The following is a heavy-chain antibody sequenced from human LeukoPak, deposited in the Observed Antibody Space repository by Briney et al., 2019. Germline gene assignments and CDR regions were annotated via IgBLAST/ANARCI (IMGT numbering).Heavy chain of an antibody. CDR1: GGSLSSYF. Sequence: SETLSLTCSVSGGSLSSYFWSWIRQPAGKGLEWIGRIYTSGSTNYNPSLKSRVTMSVDTSKNQFSLKLSSVTAADTAVYYCARDQGYYDSSGYYLWGQGTLVTVSS. CDR3: ARDQGYYDSSGYYL. CDR2: IYTSGST. D-gene: IGHD3-22*01. J-gene: IGHJ4*02. V-gene: IGHV4-4*07.